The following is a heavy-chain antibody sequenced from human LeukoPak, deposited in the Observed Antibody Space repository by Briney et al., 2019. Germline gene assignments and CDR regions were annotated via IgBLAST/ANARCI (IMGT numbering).Heavy chain of an antibody. CDR1: GFTFSSYG. CDR3: ARDYWNYANAFDI. J-gene: IGHJ3*02. V-gene: IGHV3-33*01. CDR2: IWYDGSNK. D-gene: IGHD1-7*01. Sequence: GRSLRLSCAASGFTFSSYGMHWVRQAPGKGLEWVAVIWYDGSNKYYADSVKGRFTISRDNSKNTLYLQMNSLRAEDTAAYYCARDYWNYANAFDIWGQGTMVTVSS.